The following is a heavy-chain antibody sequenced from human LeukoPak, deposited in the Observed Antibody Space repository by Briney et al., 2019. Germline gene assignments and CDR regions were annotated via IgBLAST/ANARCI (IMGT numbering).Heavy chain of an antibody. CDR1: GFTFSSNW. D-gene: IGHD1-26*01. CDR3: VRDGVGAPPFDY. J-gene: IGHJ4*02. Sequence: GGSLRLSCAASGFTFSSNWMHWVRQAPGKGLVWVSRIKGVGSSTSYADSVKGRFTISRDNAKNTLFLQMNSLRAEDTAVYYCVRDGVGAPPFDYWGQGALVTVSS. V-gene: IGHV3-74*01. CDR2: IKGVGSST.